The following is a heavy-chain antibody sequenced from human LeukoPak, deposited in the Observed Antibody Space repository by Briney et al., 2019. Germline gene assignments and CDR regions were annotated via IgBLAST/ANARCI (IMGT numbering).Heavy chain of an antibody. D-gene: IGHD3-22*01. Sequence: PSETLSLTCTVSGGSISSYYWSWIRQPAGKGLEWIGRIYTSGSTNYNPSPKSRVTMSVDTSKNQFSLKLSSVTAADTAVYYCARPRGGYYQPSYYYGMDVWGQGTTVTVSS. CDR2: IYTSGST. CDR3: ARPRGGYYQPSYYYGMDV. V-gene: IGHV4-4*07. J-gene: IGHJ6*02. CDR1: GGSISSYY.